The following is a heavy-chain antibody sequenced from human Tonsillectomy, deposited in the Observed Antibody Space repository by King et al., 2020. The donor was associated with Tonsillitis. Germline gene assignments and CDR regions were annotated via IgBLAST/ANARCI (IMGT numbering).Heavy chain of an antibody. Sequence: VQLVESGAEVKKPGESLKISCKGSGYSFANSWIGWVRQMPGKGLEWMGIIYLGDSDTRYSPSFQGQVTISADKSISTAYLQWSRLKASDSAMYYCASRPSGMDVWGEGTTVTVSS. J-gene: IGHJ6*04. CDR1: GYSFANSW. CDR3: ASRPSGMDV. V-gene: IGHV5-51*01. CDR2: IYLGDSDT. D-gene: IGHD6-6*01.